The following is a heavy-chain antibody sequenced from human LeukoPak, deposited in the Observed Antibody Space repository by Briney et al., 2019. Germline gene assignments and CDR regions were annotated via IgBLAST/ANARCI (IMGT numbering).Heavy chain of an antibody. Sequence: GGSLRLSCVVSGFSSSDSYMTWIRQTPGKGLEWLAYISGSGSDIYYADSVKGRFTISRDNAKNSLYLQMSSLRAEDTAVYYCAREVIVVAATTFWYFDLWGRGTLVTVSS. CDR3: AREVIVVAATTFWYFDL. D-gene: IGHD2-15*01. CDR2: ISGSGSDI. J-gene: IGHJ2*01. CDR1: GFSSSDSY. V-gene: IGHV3-11*04.